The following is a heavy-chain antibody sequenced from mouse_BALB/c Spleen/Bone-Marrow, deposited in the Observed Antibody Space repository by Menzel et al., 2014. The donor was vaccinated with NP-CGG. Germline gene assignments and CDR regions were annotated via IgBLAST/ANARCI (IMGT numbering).Heavy chain of an antibody. CDR3: ASPSDGNPFAY. Sequence: QVQLKQSGPQLVRPWASVKISCKASGYSFTSYWMHWVKQRPGQGLEWIGMIDPSDSETRLNQKFKDKATLTVDKSSSTAYMQLSSPTSEDSAVYYCASPSDGNPFAYWGQGTLVTVSA. D-gene: IGHD2-1*01. V-gene: IGHV1S126*01. CDR1: GYSFTSYW. J-gene: IGHJ3*01. CDR2: IDPSDSET.